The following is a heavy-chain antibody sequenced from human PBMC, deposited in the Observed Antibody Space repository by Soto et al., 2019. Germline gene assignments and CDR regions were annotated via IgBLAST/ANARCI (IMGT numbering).Heavy chain of an antibody. V-gene: IGHV4-34*01. CDR1: GGSFSGYY. J-gene: IGHJ3*02. CDR2: INHSGST. CDR3: ATRPRRAGLAFDI. Sequence: SETLSLTCAVYGGSFSGYYWSWIRQPPGKGLEWIGEINHSGSTNYNPSLKSRVTISVDTSKNQFSLKLSSVTAADTAVYYCATRPRRAGLAFDIWGQGTMVTVSS. D-gene: IGHD6-19*01.